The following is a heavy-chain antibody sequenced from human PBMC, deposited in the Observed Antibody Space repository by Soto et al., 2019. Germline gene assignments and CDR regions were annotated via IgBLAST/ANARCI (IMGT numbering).Heavy chain of an antibody. CDR2: IYYIGTT. CDR3: ARNDSGRGWFDS. Sequence: PSETLSLTCTVSGGSVKSPSHYWSWIRQPPGKGLEWIGNIYYIGTTDYNPSLENRVTIVVDTTENHFSLKLSSVTVADTAVYYCARNDSGRGWFDSWGQGTLVTVSS. D-gene: IGHD3-10*01. CDR1: GGSVKSPSHY. V-gene: IGHV4-61*03. J-gene: IGHJ5*01.